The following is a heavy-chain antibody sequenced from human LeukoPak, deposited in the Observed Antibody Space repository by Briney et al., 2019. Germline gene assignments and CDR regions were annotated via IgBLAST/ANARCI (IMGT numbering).Heavy chain of an antibody. CDR3: ARVEGAYCSGGSCYGQFDP. CDR2: IYTSGST. Sequence: SETLFLTCTVSGGSISSYYWSWIRQPAGKGLEWIGRIYTSGSTNYNPSLKSRVTMSVDTSKNQFSLKLSSVTAADTAVYYCARVEGAYCSGGSCYGQFDPWGQGTLVTVSS. V-gene: IGHV4-4*07. D-gene: IGHD2-15*01. J-gene: IGHJ5*02. CDR1: GGSISSYY.